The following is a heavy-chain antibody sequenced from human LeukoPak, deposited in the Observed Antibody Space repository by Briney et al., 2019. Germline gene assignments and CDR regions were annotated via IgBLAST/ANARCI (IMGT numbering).Heavy chain of an antibody. V-gene: IGHV4-30-4*01. Sequence: PSKTLSLTCTVSGGSISSGDYYWSWIRQPPGKGLEWIGYIYYSGSTYYNPSLESRVTISVHTSKNQFSLKLSSVTAADTAVYYCASYYPQTYYFDYWGQGTLVTVSS. J-gene: IGHJ4*02. CDR2: IYYSGST. D-gene: IGHD3-10*01. CDR3: ASYYPQTYYFDY. CDR1: GGSISSGDYY.